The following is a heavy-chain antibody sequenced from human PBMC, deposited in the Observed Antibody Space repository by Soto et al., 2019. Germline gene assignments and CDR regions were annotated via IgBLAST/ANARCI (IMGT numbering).Heavy chain of an antibody. CDR3: ARPIQYYFDTSAQSAWFDP. Sequence: QVQLVQSGAEVKKPGSSVKVSCKTSGGTFGSYAISWVRQAPGQGLEWMGGIIPIFSTPNYAQKFQGRVTITADEAQSTAYMELSSLRSEDTAVYYCARPIQYYFDTSAQSAWFDPWGQGTLVTVSS. CDR2: IIPIFSTP. J-gene: IGHJ5*02. CDR1: GGTFGSYA. D-gene: IGHD3-22*01. V-gene: IGHV1-69*12.